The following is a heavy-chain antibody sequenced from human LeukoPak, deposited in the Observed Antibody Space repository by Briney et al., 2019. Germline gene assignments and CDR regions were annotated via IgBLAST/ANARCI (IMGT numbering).Heavy chain of an antibody. D-gene: IGHD3-3*01. CDR1: GFVFSDYA. CDR2: ITGGDFRT. J-gene: IGHJ4*02. Sequence: GGSLRLSCAASGFVFSDYAMNWVRQAPGKGLEWVSSITGGDFRTYYADSVKGRFTISRDNAKNSLYLQMNSLRAEDTAVYYCARVLSNYDFWSGPQYYFDYWGQGTLVTVSS. V-gene: IGHV3-69-1*01. CDR3: ARVLSNYDFWSGPQYYFDY.